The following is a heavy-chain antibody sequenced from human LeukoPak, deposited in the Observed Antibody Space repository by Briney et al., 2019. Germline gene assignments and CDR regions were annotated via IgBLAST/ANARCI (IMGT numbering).Heavy chain of an antibody. CDR2: FSGGGGTK. CDR3: ARGVGFATCMDV. D-gene: IGHD2-8*01. V-gene: IGHV3-23*01. CDR1: GFTLSSHM. Sequence: GGSLRLSCAASGFTLSSHMMSWVRQAPGKGLERVSDFSGGGGTKDYADSVKGRFTMLRDSSKDTLFLQMNSLRAEDTAVYYWARGVGFATCMDVWGQGTKATVSS. J-gene: IGHJ6*02.